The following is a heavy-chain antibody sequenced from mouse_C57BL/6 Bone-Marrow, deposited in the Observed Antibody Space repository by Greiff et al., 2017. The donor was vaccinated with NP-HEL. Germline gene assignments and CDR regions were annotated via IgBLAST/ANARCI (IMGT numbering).Heavy chain of an antibody. CDR1: GYTFTSYW. D-gene: IGHD1-1*01. J-gene: IGHJ2*01. CDR2: IDPSDSYT. Sequence: QVQLQQPGAELVMPGASVKLSCKASGYTFTSYWMHWVKQRPGQGLEWIGEIDPSDSYTNYNQKFKGKSTLTVDKSSSTAYMQLSSLTSEDSAVYYCAREDYYGSPDYWGQGTTLTVSS. CDR3: AREDYYGSPDY. V-gene: IGHV1-69*01.